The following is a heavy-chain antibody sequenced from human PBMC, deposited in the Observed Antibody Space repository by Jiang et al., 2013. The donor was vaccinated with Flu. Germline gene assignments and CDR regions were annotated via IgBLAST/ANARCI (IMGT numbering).Heavy chain of an antibody. D-gene: IGHD3-3*01. Sequence: GAEVKKPGASVKVSCKASGYTFTSYYMHWVRQAPGQGLEWMGIINPSGGSTSYAQKFQGRVTMTRDTSTSTVYMELSSLRSEDTAVYYCARGGIGKSGYYGMDYFDYWGQGTLVTVSS. CDR1: GYTFTSYY. V-gene: IGHV1-46*01. CDR3: ARGGIGKSGYYGMDYFDY. CDR2: INPSGGST. J-gene: IGHJ4*02.